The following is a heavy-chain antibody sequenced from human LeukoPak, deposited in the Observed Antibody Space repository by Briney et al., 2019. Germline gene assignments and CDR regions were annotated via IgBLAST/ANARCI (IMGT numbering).Heavy chain of an antibody. Sequence: ASVKVSCKASGGTFSSYAISWVRQAPGQGLEWRGRIIPIFGTANYAQKFQGRVTITTDESTSTAYMELSSLRSEDTAVYYCARDLGYSSGWYRYYFDYWGQGTLVTVSS. CDR2: IIPIFGTA. CDR1: GGTFSSYA. J-gene: IGHJ4*02. CDR3: ARDLGYSSGWYRYYFDY. V-gene: IGHV1-69*05. D-gene: IGHD6-19*01.